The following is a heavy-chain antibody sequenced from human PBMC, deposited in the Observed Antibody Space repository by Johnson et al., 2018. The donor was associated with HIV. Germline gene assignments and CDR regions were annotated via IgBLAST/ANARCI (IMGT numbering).Heavy chain of an antibody. CDR2: TSYDGGNK. Sequence: QVQLVESGGGVVQPGRSLRLSCAASGFTFSTYGMHWVRQAPGKGLEWVAVTSYDGGNKDYADSVKGRFTISRDNSKNTLYLQMNSLRAEDTAVYYCAREGGQWLVLVDAFDIWGQGTMVTVSS. J-gene: IGHJ3*02. V-gene: IGHV3-30*03. CDR1: GFTFSTYG. CDR3: AREGGQWLVLVDAFDI. D-gene: IGHD6-19*01.